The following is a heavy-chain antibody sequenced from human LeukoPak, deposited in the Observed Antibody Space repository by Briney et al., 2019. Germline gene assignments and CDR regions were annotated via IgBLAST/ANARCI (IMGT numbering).Heavy chain of an antibody. V-gene: IGHV1-8*01. J-gene: IGHJ5*02. CDR3: AREEEQLRFDP. CDR2: MNPNSGNT. D-gene: IGHD6-13*01. CDR1: GYTFTSYD. Sequence: ASVKVSCKASGYTFTSYDINWVRQATGQGLEWMGWMNPNSGNTGYAQKYQGRVTMTRNTSISTAYMELNSLRSEDTAVYYCAREEEQLRFDPWGQGTLVTVSS.